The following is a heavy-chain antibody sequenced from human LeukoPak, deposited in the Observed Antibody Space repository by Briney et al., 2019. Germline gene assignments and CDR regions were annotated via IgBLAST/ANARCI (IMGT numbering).Heavy chain of an antibody. J-gene: IGHJ4*02. CDR2: IDGDGGNT. D-gene: IGHD3-22*01. CDR3: AKPAPHNTDYYYGVHFDY. CDR1: GSIFSSFA. Sequence: GGSLRLSCAVSGSIFSSFAMSWVRQAPGKGLEWVSGIDGDGGNTWNADSVKGRFTISRDNSKNTLYLQMNSLRVEDTAVYYCAKPAPHNTDYYYGVHFDYWGQGTLVTVSS. V-gene: IGHV3-23*01.